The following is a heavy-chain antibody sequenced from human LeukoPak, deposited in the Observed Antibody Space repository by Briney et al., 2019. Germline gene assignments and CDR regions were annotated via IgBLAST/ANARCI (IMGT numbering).Heavy chain of an antibody. CDR2: IRSKAYGGTT. CDR3: TGLYYFDASALGY. Sequence: GGSLRLSCTASGFTFGDYAMSWVRQAPGKGLECVGFIRSKAYGGTTEYAASVKGRFTISRDDSKSIAYLQMNSLKTEDTAVYYCTGLYYFDASALGYWGQGTLVTVSS. CDR1: GFTFGDYA. V-gene: IGHV3-49*04. J-gene: IGHJ4*02. D-gene: IGHD3-22*01.